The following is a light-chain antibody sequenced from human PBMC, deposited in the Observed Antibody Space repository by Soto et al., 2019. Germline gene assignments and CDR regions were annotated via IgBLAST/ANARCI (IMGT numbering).Light chain of an antibody. CDR1: QRVSSSY. J-gene: IGKJ2*01. Sequence: EIVLTQSPGTLSLSPGERATLSFRASQRVSSSYLAWYQQKPGQAPRLLINGASSRATGIPDRFSGSGSGTGFTLTISRLEPEDFAVYYCQQYGSSPPRYTFGQGTKLEIK. V-gene: IGKV3-20*01. CDR2: GAS. CDR3: QQYGSSPPRYT.